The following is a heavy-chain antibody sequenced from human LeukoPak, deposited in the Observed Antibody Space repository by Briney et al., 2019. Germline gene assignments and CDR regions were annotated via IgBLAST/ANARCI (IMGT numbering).Heavy chain of an antibody. CDR2: IHYSGTT. Sequence: SETLSLTCTVSGDSITGFYWNWIRQPPGKGLEWIGYIHYSGTTNYNPSLKSRVSISVDTSKTQFSLKLSSVTAADTAVYYCARDAGHQLSRRNYYAMDVWGQGTTVTVSS. J-gene: IGHJ6*02. V-gene: IGHV4-59*12. CDR1: GDSITGFY. CDR3: ARDAGHQLSRRNYYAMDV. D-gene: IGHD2-2*01.